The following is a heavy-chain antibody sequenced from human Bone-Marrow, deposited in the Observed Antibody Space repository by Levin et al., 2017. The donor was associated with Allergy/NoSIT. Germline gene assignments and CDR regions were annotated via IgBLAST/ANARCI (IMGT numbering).Heavy chain of an antibody. CDR1: GFTFSSYA. CDR2: ISYDGSNK. CDR3: ARESAAMACDY. Sequence: LSLTCAASGFTFSSYAMHWVRQAPGKGLEWVAVISYDGSNKYYADSVKGRFTISRDNSKNTLYLQMNSLRAEDTAVYYCARESAAMACDYWGQGTLVTVSS. V-gene: IGHV3-30-3*01. D-gene: IGHD5-18*01. J-gene: IGHJ4*02.